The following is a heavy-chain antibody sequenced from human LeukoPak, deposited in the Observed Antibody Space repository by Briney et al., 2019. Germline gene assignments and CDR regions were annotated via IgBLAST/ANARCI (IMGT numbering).Heavy chain of an antibody. CDR1: GFTFSSYA. CDR2: ISYDGSNK. Sequence: GGSLRLSCAASGFTFSSYAMRWVRQAPGKGLEWVAVISYDGSNKYYADSVKGRFTISRDNSKNTLYLQMNSLRAEDTAVYYCASLGGYDYVWGSYRYTGTGDYWGQGTLVTVSS. V-gene: IGHV3-30*04. J-gene: IGHJ4*02. D-gene: IGHD3-16*02. CDR3: ASLGGYDYVWGSYRYTGTGDY.